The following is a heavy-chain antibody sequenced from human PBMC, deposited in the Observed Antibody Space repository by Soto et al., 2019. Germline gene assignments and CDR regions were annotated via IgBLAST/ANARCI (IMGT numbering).Heavy chain of an antibody. CDR2: VSHDGRNT. CDR1: GFTFSDYA. D-gene: IGHD6-19*01. CDR3: AKGGRQWLVTSDFNY. V-gene: IGHV3-30*18. J-gene: IGHJ4*02. Sequence: VQLVESGGGVVQPGRSLRLSCAASGFTFSDYAMHWVRQAPGKGLEWVAVVSHDGRNTHYADSVKGRFTISRDRSKNRVSLEMTSLRAEDTAVYSCAKGGRQWLVTSDFNYWGQGALVTVSS.